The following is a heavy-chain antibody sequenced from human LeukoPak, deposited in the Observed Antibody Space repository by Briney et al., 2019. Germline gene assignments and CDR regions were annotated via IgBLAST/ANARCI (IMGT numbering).Heavy chain of an antibody. CDR1: GFTVSGND. J-gene: IGHJ4*02. V-gene: IGHV3-66*01. Sequence: GGSLRLSCAASGFTVSGNDMSWVRQAPGKGLEWVSIIYRGGSTHYADSVRGRFTISRDNSKNTLNLQMNGLRAEDTAVYYCARVDSSSSYYSDYWGRGTLVTVSS. D-gene: IGHD6-6*01. CDR2: IYRGGST. CDR3: ARVDSSSSYYSDY.